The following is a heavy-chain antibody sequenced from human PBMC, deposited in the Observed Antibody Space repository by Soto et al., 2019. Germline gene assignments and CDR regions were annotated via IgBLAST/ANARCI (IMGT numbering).Heavy chain of an antibody. J-gene: IGHJ5*02. D-gene: IGHD2-2*01. CDR3: ARIAVAPAALDP. CDR1: GVSISSSHW. CDR2: IYHSGSA. Sequence: QVQLQESGPGLVKPSETLSLTCDVSGVSISSSHWWCWLRQPPGKGLEWIGEIYHSGSANYNPSLKSRVTMSVDKSKNQFSLSLTSVTAADTARYFCARIAVAPAALDPGGQGTLVTVSS. V-gene: IGHV4-4*02.